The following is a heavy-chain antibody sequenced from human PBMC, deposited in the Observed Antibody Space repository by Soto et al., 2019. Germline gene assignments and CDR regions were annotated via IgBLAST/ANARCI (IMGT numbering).Heavy chain of an antibody. J-gene: IGHJ5*02. CDR1: GFSIDDFA. CDR2: ISWDSGKI. V-gene: IGHV3-9*01. Sequence: GGSLRLSCAASGFSIDDFAMHWVRQAPGKGLEWVSSISWDSGKIGYADSVTGRFSVSRDNAKNSLYLQMNSLRAEDTAVYYCAKDRVVVAASNWFDPWGQGTLVTVSS. D-gene: IGHD2-15*01. CDR3: AKDRVVVAASNWFDP.